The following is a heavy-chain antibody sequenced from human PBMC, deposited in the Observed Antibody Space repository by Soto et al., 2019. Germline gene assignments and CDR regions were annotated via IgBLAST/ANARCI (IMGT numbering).Heavy chain of an antibody. D-gene: IGHD6-19*01. CDR1: GGTFSSYA. V-gene: IGHV1-69*13. CDR2: IIPIFGTA. CDR3: ARVSSDSLAVAGTLGVWFDY. J-gene: IGHJ4*02. Sequence: GASVKVSCKASGGTFSSYAISWVRQAPGQGLEWMGGIIPIFGTANYAQKFQGRVTITADESTSTAYMELSSLRSEDTAVYYCARVSSDSLAVAGTLGVWFDYWGQGTLVTVSS.